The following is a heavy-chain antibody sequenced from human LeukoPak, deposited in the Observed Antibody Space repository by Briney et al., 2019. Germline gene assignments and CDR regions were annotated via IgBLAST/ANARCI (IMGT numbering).Heavy chain of an antibody. V-gene: IGHV3-30*02. CDR2: IRYDGSNK. Sequence: PGGSLRLSCAASGFTFSSYGMHWVRQAPGKGLEWVAFIRYDGSNKYYADSVKGRFTISRDNSKNTLYLQMNSLRAEDTAVYYCAKDGGLYGSRSYTSVWGQGTLVTVSS. J-gene: IGHJ4*02. D-gene: IGHD3-10*01. CDR1: GFTFSSYG. CDR3: AKDGGLYGSRSYTSV.